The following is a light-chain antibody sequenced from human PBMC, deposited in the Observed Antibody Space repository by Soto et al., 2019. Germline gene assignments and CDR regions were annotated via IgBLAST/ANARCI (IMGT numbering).Light chain of an antibody. CDR2: AAS. V-gene: IGKV1-39*01. CDR3: QQSYSRVT. J-gene: IGKJ1*01. Sequence: DIQMTQSPSSLSTSVGDRVTITCRASQSISNYFSWYQQKPGKAPKLLIYAASSLQSGVPSRFSGSGSGTDFTLTISSLQPEDFATYYCQQSYSRVTFGQGTKVEL. CDR1: QSISNY.